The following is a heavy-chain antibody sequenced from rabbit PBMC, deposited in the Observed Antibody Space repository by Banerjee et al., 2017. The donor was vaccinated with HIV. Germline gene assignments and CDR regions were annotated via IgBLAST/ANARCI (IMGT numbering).Heavy chain of an antibody. D-gene: IGHD2-1*01. J-gene: IGHJ3*01. CDR3: AGAFRYGDDMDL. Sequence: QEQLEESGGDLVKPEGSLTLTCTASGFSFSSSYWICWVRQAPGKGLEWIGCIATSTDTTSYASWAKGRFTISKTSSTTVTLQMTSLTAADTATYFCAGAFRYGDDMDLWGQGTLVTVS. CDR2: IATSTDTT. V-gene: IGHV1S45*01. CDR1: GFSFSSSYW.